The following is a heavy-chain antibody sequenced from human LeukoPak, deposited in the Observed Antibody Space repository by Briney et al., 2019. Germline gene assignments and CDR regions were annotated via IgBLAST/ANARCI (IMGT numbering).Heavy chain of an antibody. V-gene: IGHV4-34*01. CDR1: GGSFSGYY. Sequence: PSETLSLTCAVYGGSFSGYYWSWIRQPPGKGLEWIGEINHSGSTNYNPSLKSRVTISVDTSKNQFSLKLSSVTAADTAVYYCARGRYYYDSSGYYYSLKFDYWGQGTLGTVSS. D-gene: IGHD3-22*01. CDR2: INHSGST. CDR3: ARGRYYYDSSGYYYSLKFDY. J-gene: IGHJ4*02.